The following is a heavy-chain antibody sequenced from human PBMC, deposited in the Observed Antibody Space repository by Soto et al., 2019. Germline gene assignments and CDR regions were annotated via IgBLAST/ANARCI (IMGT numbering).Heavy chain of an antibody. J-gene: IGHJ3*02. CDR1: GDSVSIGSYS. CDR2: IYHSGST. D-gene: IGHD2-15*01. V-gene: IGHV4-30-2*01. CDR3: ARDCSGGSCRDAFDI. Sequence: PSSTLSLPCLVSGDSVSIGSYSWSWILPPPGKGLEWIGYIYHSGSTYYNPSLKSRVTISVGRSKNQFSLKLSSVTAADTAVYYCARDCSGGSCRDAFDIWGQGTMVTVSS.